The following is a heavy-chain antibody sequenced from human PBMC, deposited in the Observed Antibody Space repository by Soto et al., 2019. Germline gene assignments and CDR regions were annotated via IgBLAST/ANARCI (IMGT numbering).Heavy chain of an antibody. V-gene: IGHV3-53*04. CDR3: ARESLGVGNYYMDV. CDR1: GFTFSSNY. D-gene: IGHD3-3*01. J-gene: IGHJ6*03. CDR2: IYSGGST. Sequence: GGSLRLSCAASGFTFSSNYMSWVRQAPGKGLEWVSVIYSGGSTYYPDSVKGRFTISRHNSKNTLYLQMKSLRAEDTAVYYCARESLGVGNYYMDVWGKGTTVTVSS.